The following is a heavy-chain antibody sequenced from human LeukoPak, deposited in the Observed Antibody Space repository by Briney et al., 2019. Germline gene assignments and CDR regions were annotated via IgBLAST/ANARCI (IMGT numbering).Heavy chain of an antibody. CDR1: GGTFSSYA. CDR3: ARDDSSGYYGFDY. Sequence: ASVKASCKASGGTFSSYAISWVRQAPGQGLEWMGGIIPIFGTANYAQKFQGRVTMTRDTSTSTVYMELSSLRSEDTAVYYCARDDSSGYYGFDYWGQGTLVTVSS. CDR2: IIPIFGTA. V-gene: IGHV1-69*05. J-gene: IGHJ4*02. D-gene: IGHD3-22*01.